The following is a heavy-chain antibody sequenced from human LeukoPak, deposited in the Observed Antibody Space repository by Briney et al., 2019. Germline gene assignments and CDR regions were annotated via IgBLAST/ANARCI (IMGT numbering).Heavy chain of an antibody. D-gene: IGHD3-10*01. CDR2: INNDGSTT. CDR1: GFTFSEAW. J-gene: IGHJ1*01. V-gene: IGHV3-74*01. Sequence: GGSLRLSCAASGFTFSEAWMHWVRQAPGKGLVWVSRINNDGSTTRYADSVKGRFTISRDNAKNTLYLQMNSLRAEDTAVYYCARVSGPGMNEYFHLWGQGTLVTVSS. CDR3: ARVSGPGMNEYFHL.